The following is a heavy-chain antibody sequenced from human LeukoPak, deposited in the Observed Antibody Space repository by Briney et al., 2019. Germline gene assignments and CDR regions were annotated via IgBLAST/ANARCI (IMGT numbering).Heavy chain of an antibody. CDR2: MNPNSGNT. D-gene: IGHD6-19*01. CDR1: GYTFTSYD. J-gene: IGHJ6*03. CDR3: ARGVSSGWYSPYYYYYYMDV. Sequence: ASVKVSCKASGYTFTSYDINWARQATGQGLEWMGWMNPNSGNTGYAQKFQGRVTMTRNTSISTAYMELSSLRSEDTAVYYCARGVSSGWYSPYYYYYYMDVWGKGTTVTISS. V-gene: IGHV1-8*01.